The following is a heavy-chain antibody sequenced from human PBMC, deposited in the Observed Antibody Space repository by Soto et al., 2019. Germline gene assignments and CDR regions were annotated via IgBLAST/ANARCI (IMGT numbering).Heavy chain of an antibody. CDR2: ISSSSSYI. V-gene: IGHV3-21*01. CDR3: ARGDILTGYPHDAFDI. J-gene: IGHJ3*02. D-gene: IGHD3-9*01. CDR1: GFTFGSFS. Sequence: PGGSLGLSGEASGFTFGSFSWNGVGQAPGRGLEGVSSISSSSSYIYYADAVKGRFTIPRDDAKNSLYLQMNSLRAEDTAVYYCARGDILTGYPHDAFDIWGQGTMVTVSS.